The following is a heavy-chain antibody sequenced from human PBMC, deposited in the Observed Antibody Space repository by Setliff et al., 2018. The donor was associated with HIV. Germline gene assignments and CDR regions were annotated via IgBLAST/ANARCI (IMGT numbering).Heavy chain of an antibody. CDR2: IYHSGST. D-gene: IGHD6-6*01. J-gene: IGHJ6*03. CDR3: ARVPKTPIAAPYYYYMDV. Sequence: SETLSLTCAVSGYSISSGYYWGWIRQPPGKGLEWIGSIYHSGSTYYNPPLKSRVTISVDTSKKQFSLKLSSVTAADTAVYYCARVPKTPIAAPYYYYMDVWGKGTTVTVSS. CDR1: GYSISSGYY. V-gene: IGHV4-38-2*01.